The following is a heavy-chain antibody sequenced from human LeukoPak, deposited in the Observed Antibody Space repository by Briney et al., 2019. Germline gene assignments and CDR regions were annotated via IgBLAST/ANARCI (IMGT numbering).Heavy chain of an antibody. CDR1: RLTLSTYT. Sequence: GGSLRLSCGASRLTLSTYTMNWVRQAPWKGLEWVSHIAGRSDSIYYADSVKGRFTISRDKAKNSLHLQMNSLRAEDTAVYYCARGGSGSYSYFDYWGQGTLVTVSS. D-gene: IGHD3-10*01. CDR2: IAGRSDSI. J-gene: IGHJ4*02. V-gene: IGHV3-21*05. CDR3: ARGGSGSYSYFDY.